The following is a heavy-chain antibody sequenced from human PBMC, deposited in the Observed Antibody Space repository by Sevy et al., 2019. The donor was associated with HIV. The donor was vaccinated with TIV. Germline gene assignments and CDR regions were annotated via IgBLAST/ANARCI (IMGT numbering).Heavy chain of an antibody. CDR3: AREVGGFNWRPYYFDS. D-gene: IGHD3-3*01. Sequence: GGSLRLSCAASGFTFTDYWMSWVRQTPGKGLEWVATIKQDESEKYYVDSVKRRFAISRDNGKNSVSLQMNGLRVEDTALYYCAREVGGFNWRPYYFDSWGQGTLVTVSS. CDR2: IKQDESEK. CDR1: GFTFTDYW. V-gene: IGHV3-7*01. J-gene: IGHJ4*02.